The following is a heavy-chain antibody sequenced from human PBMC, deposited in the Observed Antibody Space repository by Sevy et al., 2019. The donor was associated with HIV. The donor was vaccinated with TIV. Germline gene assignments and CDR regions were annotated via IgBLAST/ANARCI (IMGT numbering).Heavy chain of an antibody. CDR3: ARARITMIVVVIHYYYYGMDV. Sequence: SETLSLTCTVSGGSISSGDYYWSWIRQPPGKGLEWIGYIYYSGSTYYNPSLKSRVTISVDTSKNQFSLKLSSVTAADTAVYYWARARITMIVVVIHYYYYGMDVWGQGTTVTVSS. CDR2: IYYSGST. V-gene: IGHV4-30-4*01. CDR1: GGSISSGDYY. J-gene: IGHJ6*02. D-gene: IGHD3-22*01.